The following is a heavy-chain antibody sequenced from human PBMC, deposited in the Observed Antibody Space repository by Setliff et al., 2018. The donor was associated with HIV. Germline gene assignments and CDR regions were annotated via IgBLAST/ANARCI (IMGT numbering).Heavy chain of an antibody. V-gene: IGHV4-39*01. CDR1: GDSISSSSYY. CDR3: ASLPPLYDSSGYYFYY. CDR2: IYYSGST. D-gene: IGHD3-22*01. J-gene: IGHJ4*02. Sequence: PSETLSLTCSVSGDSISSSSYYWGWIRQPPGKGLEWVGSIYYSGSTYYNPSLNSRVTISVDASKNQFSLKLSSVTAADTAVYYCASLPPLYDSSGYYFYYWGQGTLVTVSS.